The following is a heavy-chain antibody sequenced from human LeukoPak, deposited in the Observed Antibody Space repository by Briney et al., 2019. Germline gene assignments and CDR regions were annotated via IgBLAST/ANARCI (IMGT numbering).Heavy chain of an antibody. CDR2: ISSSSSYI. CDR1: GFTFSSYT. D-gene: IGHD5-18*01. CDR3: ARSEIQLWSFDY. V-gene: IGHV3-21*01. Sequence: GGPLRLSCAASGFTFSSYTMNWVRQAPGKGLEWVSSISSSSSYINYADSVKGRFTISRDDAKNTLYLQMNSLRAEDTAVYYCARSEIQLWSFDYWGQGTLVTVSS. J-gene: IGHJ4*02.